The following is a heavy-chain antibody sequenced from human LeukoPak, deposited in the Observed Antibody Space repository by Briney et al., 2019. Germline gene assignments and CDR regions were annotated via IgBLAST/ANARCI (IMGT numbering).Heavy chain of an antibody. CDR2: IFPRDSDT. CDR1: GYTFTNYW. D-gene: IGHD6-13*01. Sequence: GESLKISCQGSGYTFTNYWIGWVRLMPGKGLEWMGIIFPRDSDTRYSPSFQGQVAISADKSINTAYLQWSSLKASDTAMYYCARHKGDGSSWYPDFYYYGLDVWGQGTTVTVSS. V-gene: IGHV5-51*01. CDR3: ARHKGDGSSWYPDFYYYGLDV. J-gene: IGHJ6*02.